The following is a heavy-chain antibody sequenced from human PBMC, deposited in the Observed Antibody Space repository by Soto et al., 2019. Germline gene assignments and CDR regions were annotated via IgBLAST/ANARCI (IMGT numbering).Heavy chain of an antibody. D-gene: IGHD4-4*01. J-gene: IGHJ4*02. CDR2: IIPIFGTA. CDR3: ARDGGLYDYSPFDY. Sequence: QVQMVQSGAEVKKPGSSVKVSCKASGGTCSSYAISWVRQAPGQGLEWMGAIIPIFGTADYAQKFQGRVTITADESTSTAYMELSSLRSEDTAVYYCARDGGLYDYSPFDYWGQGTLVTVSS. V-gene: IGHV1-69*12. CDR1: GGTCSSYA.